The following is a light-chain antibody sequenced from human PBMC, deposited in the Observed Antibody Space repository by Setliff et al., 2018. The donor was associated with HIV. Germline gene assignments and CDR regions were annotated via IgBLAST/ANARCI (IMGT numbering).Light chain of an antibody. J-gene: IGLJ1*01. CDR1: SSDVGNYNL. V-gene: IGLV2-23*02. CDR3: CSYASYSTYV. CDR2: EVT. Sequence: LTQPASVSGSPGQSITISCTGTSSDVGNYNLVPWYQQHPGKAPKIMIYEVTKRPSGVSDRFSGSKSGNTASLTISWLQADDEADYYCCSYASYSTYVFGSGTKVTVL.